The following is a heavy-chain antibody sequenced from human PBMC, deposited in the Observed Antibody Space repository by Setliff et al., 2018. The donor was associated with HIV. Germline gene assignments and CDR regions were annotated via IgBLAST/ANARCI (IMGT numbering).Heavy chain of an antibody. CDR3: ARDIYGGNSRPFDY. V-gene: IGHV4-59*01. J-gene: IGHJ4*02. Sequence: SETLSLTCTVPGGSISSYYWSWIRQPPGKGLEWIGYIYYNGNTNYNPSLKSRVTISVDTSKNQLSLKLSSVTAAETAVYYCARDIYGGNSRPFDYWGQGTLVTVSS. D-gene: IGHD4-17*01. CDR2: IYYNGNT. CDR1: GGSISSYY.